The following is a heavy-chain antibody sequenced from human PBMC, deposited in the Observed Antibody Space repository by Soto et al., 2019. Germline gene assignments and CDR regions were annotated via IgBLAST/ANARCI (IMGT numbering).Heavy chain of an antibody. D-gene: IGHD1-1*01. Sequence: QVQLQQWGAGLLKPSETLSLTCAVYGGSFSGYYWSWIRQPPGKGLEWIGEINHSGSTNYNPSLKSRVTISVDTSKNQFSLKLSSVTAADTAVYYCARGRVKGYHFDYWGQGTLVTVSS. CDR2: INHSGST. CDR1: GGSFSGYY. V-gene: IGHV4-34*01. CDR3: ARGRVKGYHFDY. J-gene: IGHJ4*02.